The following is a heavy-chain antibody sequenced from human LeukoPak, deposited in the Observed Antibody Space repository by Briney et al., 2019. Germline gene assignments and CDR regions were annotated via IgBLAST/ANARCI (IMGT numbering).Heavy chain of an antibody. D-gene: IGHD5-18*01. J-gene: IGHJ4*02. CDR1: GYTFTVYH. CDR2: IIPIFGTA. CDR3: ARPPVGYSYGSSFDY. V-gene: IGHV1-69*13. Sequence: SVKVSCKASGYTFTVYHMHWVRQAPGQGLEWMGGIIPIFGTANYAQKFQGRVTITADESTSTAYMELSSLRSEDTAVYYCARPPVGYSYGSSFDYWGQGTLVTVSS.